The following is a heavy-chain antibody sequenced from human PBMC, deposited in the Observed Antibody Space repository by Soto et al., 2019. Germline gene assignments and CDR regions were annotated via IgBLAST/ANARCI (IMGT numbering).Heavy chain of an antibody. Sequence: SETLSLTCTVSGGSISSGDYYWSWIRQPPGKGLEWIGEIYHSGSTNYNPSLKSRVTISVDKSKNQFSLKLSSVTAADTAVYYCARVRGGWGSSWYNWFDPWGQGTLVTVSS. CDR3: ARVRGGWGSSWYNWFDP. D-gene: IGHD6-13*01. V-gene: IGHV4-39*07. CDR1: GGSISSGDYY. J-gene: IGHJ5*02. CDR2: IYHSGST.